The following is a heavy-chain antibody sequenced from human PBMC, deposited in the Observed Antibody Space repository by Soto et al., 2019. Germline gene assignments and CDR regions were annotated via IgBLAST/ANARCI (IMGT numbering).Heavy chain of an antibody. CDR3: AVGNSATYNLFDP. Sequence: SVKVSCKASGGTFSNSAMYWVRQAPGQGLVWMGGFNPIFGAPYYAQTFQGRVTITADESTGTVYMDLSSLRSEDTVDYYCAVGNSATYNLFDPWGQGTLVTVSS. V-gene: IGHV1-69*13. CDR1: GGTFSNSA. J-gene: IGHJ5*02. D-gene: IGHD1-26*01. CDR2: FNPIFGAP.